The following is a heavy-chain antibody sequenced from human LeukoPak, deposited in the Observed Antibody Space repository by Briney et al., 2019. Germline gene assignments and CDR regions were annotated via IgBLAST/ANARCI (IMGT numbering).Heavy chain of an antibody. D-gene: IGHD3-16*02. CDR3: AASIGGVIAVPDN. Sequence: GASVKVSCKASGGTFSSYAISWVRQAPGQGLEWVGWIRGDNGNTNYAQKFQGRVTMTRDTSISTAYMELSRLRSDDTAVYYCAASIGGVIAVPDNWGQGTLVTVSS. CDR2: IRGDNGNT. CDR1: GGTFSSYA. V-gene: IGHV1-2*02. J-gene: IGHJ4*02.